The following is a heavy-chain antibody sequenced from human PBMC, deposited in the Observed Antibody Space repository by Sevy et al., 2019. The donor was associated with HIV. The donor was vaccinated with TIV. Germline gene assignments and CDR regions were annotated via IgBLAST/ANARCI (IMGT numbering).Heavy chain of an antibody. CDR1: GSTFSSFG. CDR2: MWYDGHKK. J-gene: IGHJ4*02. V-gene: IGHV3-33*01. D-gene: IGHD2-21*01. Sequence: GGSLRLSCTASGSTFSSFGVHWVRQAPGKGLEWVALMWYDGHKKYYADSVKGRFSISRDSSKNTVYLQMNNLRAEDTAVYYCARGPSLIVAGAAGYLDYWGQGTLVTVSS. CDR3: ARGPSLIVAGAAGYLDY.